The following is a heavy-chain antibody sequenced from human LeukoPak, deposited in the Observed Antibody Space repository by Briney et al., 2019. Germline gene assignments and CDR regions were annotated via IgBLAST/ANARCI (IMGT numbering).Heavy chain of an antibody. Sequence: ASVKVSCKASGYTFTSYGISWVRQAPGQGLEWMGWISAYNGNTNYAQKIQGRVTMTTDTSTSTAYMELRSLRSDDTAVYYCAREGYYDSSGYYDPFDYWGQGTLVTVSS. CDR3: AREGYYDSSGYYDPFDY. V-gene: IGHV1-18*01. D-gene: IGHD3-22*01. CDR1: GYTFTSYG. J-gene: IGHJ4*02. CDR2: ISAYNGNT.